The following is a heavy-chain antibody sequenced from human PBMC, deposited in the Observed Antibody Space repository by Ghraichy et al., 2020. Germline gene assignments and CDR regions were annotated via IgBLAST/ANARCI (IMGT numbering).Heavy chain of an antibody. Sequence: GGSLRLSCAASGFTFDYCAMNWVRQAPGKGLEWVATISGGGANSYYADSVKGRFAISRDNSMNMLFLQMYSLRAEDTAVYFCAKDHIGYNHPPDYWSQGTLVTVSS. D-gene: IGHD5-24*01. CDR2: ISGGGANS. J-gene: IGHJ4*02. V-gene: IGHV3-23*01. CDR3: AKDHIGYNHPPDY. CDR1: GFTFDYCA.